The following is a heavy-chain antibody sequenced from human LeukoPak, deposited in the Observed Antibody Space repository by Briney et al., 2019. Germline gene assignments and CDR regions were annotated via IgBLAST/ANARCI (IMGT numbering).Heavy chain of an antibody. CDR2: ISSDGSTI. Sequence: GGSLRLSCAASGFTFSDYYINWIRQAPGKGPEWISYISSDGSTIYSADSVKGRFTISRDNAKHSLYLQMNSLRAEDTAVYYCARDSRGAFDIWGQGTMVTVSS. J-gene: IGHJ3*02. CDR3: ARDSRGAFDI. D-gene: IGHD3-10*01. CDR1: GFTFSDYY. V-gene: IGHV3-11*01.